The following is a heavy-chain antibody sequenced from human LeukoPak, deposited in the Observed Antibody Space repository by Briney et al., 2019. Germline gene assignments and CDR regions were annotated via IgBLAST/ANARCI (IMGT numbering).Heavy chain of an antibody. CDR3: ARERGGIDAFDI. CDR2: ISSSSSYI. D-gene: IGHD2-15*01. J-gene: IGHJ3*02. V-gene: IGHV3-21*01. CDR1: GFTVSSNY. Sequence: TGGSLRLSCAASGFTVSSNYMSWVRQAPGKGLEWVSSISSSSSYIYYADSVKGRFTISRDNAKNSLYLQMNSLRAEDTAVYYCARERGGIDAFDIWGQGTMVTVSS.